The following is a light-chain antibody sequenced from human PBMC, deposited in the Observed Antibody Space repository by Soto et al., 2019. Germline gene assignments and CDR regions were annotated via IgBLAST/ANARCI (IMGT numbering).Light chain of an antibody. J-gene: IGKJ3*01. Sequence: DIQMTQSPSSLSASVGDRVTITCRASQGIDHSLAWYQQKPGKVPNLLIYSASTLQSGVPSRFSGSGSGTDFTITMTSVESDDVATAYCQEHDSGYPVAFGAGTNVDV. CDR1: QGIDHS. CDR2: SAS. CDR3: QEHDSGYPVA. V-gene: IGKV1-27*01.